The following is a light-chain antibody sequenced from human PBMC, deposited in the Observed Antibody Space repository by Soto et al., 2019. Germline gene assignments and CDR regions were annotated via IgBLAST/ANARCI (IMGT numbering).Light chain of an antibody. CDR1: QTITNS. V-gene: IGKV3-15*01. CDR2: RAS. Sequence: EIVMTQSPATLSVSPGERATLSCRASQTITNSLAWFQQKPGQAPRLLLSRASTRATGIPDRFSGSGSGTEFTLTISSLQREDLAVYFCQQYKHWPPWTFGQGTKVEIK. CDR3: QQYKHWPPWT. J-gene: IGKJ1*01.